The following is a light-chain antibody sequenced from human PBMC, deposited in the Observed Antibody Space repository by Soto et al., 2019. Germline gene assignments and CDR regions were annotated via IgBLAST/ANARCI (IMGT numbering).Light chain of an antibody. CDR1: SSDIGAYNF. J-gene: IGLJ2*01. Sequence: QSVLTQPASVSGSPGQSITISCTGTSSDIGAYNFVSWYQQHPGKAPKLMLYDVNIRPSGVSNRFAGSKSGNTASLTISGRQAEDEADHYCTSWKTSTTMIFGGGTKVTVL. V-gene: IGLV2-14*03. CDR2: DVN. CDR3: TSWKTSTTMI.